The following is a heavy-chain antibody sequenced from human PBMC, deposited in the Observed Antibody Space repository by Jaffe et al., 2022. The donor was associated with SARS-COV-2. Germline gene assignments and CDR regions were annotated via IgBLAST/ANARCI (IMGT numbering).Heavy chain of an antibody. J-gene: IGHJ3*02. D-gene: IGHD1-26*01. CDR3: TTPSGSYYSDDDAFDI. Sequence: EVQLVESGGGLVKPGGSLRLSCAASGFTFSNAWMSWVRQAPGKGLEWVGRIKSKTDGGTTDYAAPVKGRFTISRDDSKNTLYLQMNSLKTEDTAVYYCTTPSGSYYSDDDAFDIWGQGTMVTVSS. CDR2: IKSKTDGGTT. CDR1: GFTFSNAW. V-gene: IGHV3-15*01.